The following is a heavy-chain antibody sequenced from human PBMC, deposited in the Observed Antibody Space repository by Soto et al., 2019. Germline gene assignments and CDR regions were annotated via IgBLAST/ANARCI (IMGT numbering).Heavy chain of an antibody. J-gene: IGHJ6*02. CDR2: ISSSSSTI. CDR1: GFTFSSYS. CDR3: ARTYCSSTSCYGYNWNYYYYYGMDV. Sequence: EVQLVESGGGLVQPGGSLRLSCAASGFTFSSYSMNWVRQAPGKGLEWVSYISSSSSTIYYADSVKGRFTISRDNAKNSLYLQMNSLRDEDTAVYYCARTYCSSTSCYGYNWNYYYYYGMDVWGQGTTVTVSS. V-gene: IGHV3-48*02. D-gene: IGHD2-2*01.